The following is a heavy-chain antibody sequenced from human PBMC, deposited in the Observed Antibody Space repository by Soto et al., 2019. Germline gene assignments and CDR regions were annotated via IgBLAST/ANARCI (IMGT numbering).Heavy chain of an antibody. CDR2: INPNSGGT. Sequence: GASVKVSCKASGYTFTGYYMHWVRQAPGQGLEWMGWINPNSGGTNYAQKFQGWVTMTRDTSISTAYMELSRLRSDGTAVYYCAREWFGELYPYYYGMDVWGQGTTVTVSS. J-gene: IGHJ6*02. V-gene: IGHV1-2*04. CDR1: GYTFTGYY. D-gene: IGHD3-10*01. CDR3: AREWFGELYPYYYGMDV.